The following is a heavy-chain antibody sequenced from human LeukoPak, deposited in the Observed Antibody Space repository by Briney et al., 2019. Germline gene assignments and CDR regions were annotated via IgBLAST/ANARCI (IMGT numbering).Heavy chain of an antibody. CDR2: ISYDGSNK. CDR1: GFTFSSYA. Sequence: GGSLRLSCAASGFTFSSYAMHWVRQAPGKGLEWVAVISYDGSNKYYADSVKGLFTISRDNSKNTLYLQMNSLRAEDTAVYYCAREYDYVWGSYRFFDYWGQGTLVTVSS. V-gene: IGHV3-30-3*01. CDR3: AREYDYVWGSYRFFDY. D-gene: IGHD3-16*02. J-gene: IGHJ4*02.